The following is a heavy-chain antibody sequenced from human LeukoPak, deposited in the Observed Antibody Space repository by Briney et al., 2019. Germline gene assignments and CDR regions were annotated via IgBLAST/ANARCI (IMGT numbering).Heavy chain of an antibody. V-gene: IGHV1-18*01. Sequence: ASVKVSCKASGYTFTSYGINWVRQAPGQGLEWMGWISAYNGNTNYAQKLQGRVTMTTDTSTTTAYMELRSLRSDDTAVYYCANLPLGSGYDLAKGYWGQGTLVTVSS. J-gene: IGHJ4*02. CDR1: GYTFTSYG. D-gene: IGHD5-12*01. CDR2: ISAYNGNT. CDR3: ANLPLGSGYDLAKGY.